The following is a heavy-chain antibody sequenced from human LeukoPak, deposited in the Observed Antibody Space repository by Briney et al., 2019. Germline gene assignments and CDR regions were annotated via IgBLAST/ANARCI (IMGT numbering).Heavy chain of an antibody. CDR1: GFXFSSYG. CDR2: IWYDGSKK. Sequence: GGSLRLSCAASGFXFSSYGFHWVRQAPGKGLEWVAVIWYDGSKKYYADSVKGRFTISRDDSKHTLYLQMNSLRAEDTAVYYCARDGNAAAGTRFYFDSWGQGSLVTVSS. V-gene: IGHV3-33*01. CDR3: ARDGNAAAGTRFYFDS. J-gene: IGHJ4*02. D-gene: IGHD6-13*01.